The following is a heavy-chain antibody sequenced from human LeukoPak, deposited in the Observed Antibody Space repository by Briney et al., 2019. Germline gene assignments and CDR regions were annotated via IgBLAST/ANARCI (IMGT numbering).Heavy chain of an antibody. Sequence: GGSLRLSCAASGFTVSSNYMSWVRQAPGKGLEWVSVIYSGGSTYYADSVKGRFTISRDNSKNTLYPQMNSLRAEDTAVYYCARHDTAMATDYGMDVWGQGTTVTVSS. D-gene: IGHD5-18*01. CDR2: IYSGGST. CDR3: ARHDTAMATDYGMDV. J-gene: IGHJ6*02. V-gene: IGHV3-53*01. CDR1: GFTVSSNY.